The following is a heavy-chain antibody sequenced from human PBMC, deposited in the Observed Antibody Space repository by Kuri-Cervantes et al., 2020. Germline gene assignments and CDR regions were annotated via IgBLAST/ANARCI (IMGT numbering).Heavy chain of an antibody. CDR3: AKNQGNNYGFHDY. CDR2: IYYSGST. D-gene: IGHD5-18*01. Sequence: LRLSCTVSGGSISSGGYYWSWIRQHPGKGLEWIGYIYYSGSTYYNPSLKSLVTISVDTSKNQLSLKLSSVTAADTAVYYCAKNQGNNYGFHDYWGQGTLVTVSS. V-gene: IGHV4-31*01. CDR1: GGSISSGGYY. J-gene: IGHJ4*02.